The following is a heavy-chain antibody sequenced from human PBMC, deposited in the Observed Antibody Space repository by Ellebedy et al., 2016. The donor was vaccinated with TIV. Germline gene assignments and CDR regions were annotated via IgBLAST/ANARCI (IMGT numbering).Heavy chain of an antibody. CDR2: IYHTGST. D-gene: IGHD3-10*01. J-gene: IGHJ5*02. V-gene: IGHV4-39*01. CDR1: GDSMSRSSYY. Sequence: SETLSLTCTVSGDSMSRSSYYWGWIRQPPEKGLEWIGSIYHTGSTYYNPSLKSRVTMSVDTSKNQFYLRLTSVTAADTAMYYCARWFGELLYVRWFDPWGQGTLVTVSS. CDR3: ARWFGELLYVRWFDP.